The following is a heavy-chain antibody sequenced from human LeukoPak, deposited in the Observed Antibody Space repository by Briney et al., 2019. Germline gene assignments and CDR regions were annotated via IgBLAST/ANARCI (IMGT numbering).Heavy chain of an antibody. CDR2: IYYTGST. J-gene: IGHJ4*02. V-gene: IGHV4-39*01. Sequence: PSETLSRTCTVSGDSVSSTTYYWGWIRQPPGKGLEWMANIYYTGSTYSNPSLKSRVSMSVDTSKNQFSLKMSSLTAADTAVYFCARLSKGRYFVYIFDSWGQRPLVTVSS. CDR3: ARLSKGRYFVYIFDS. CDR1: GDSVSSTTYY. D-gene: IGHD3-9*01.